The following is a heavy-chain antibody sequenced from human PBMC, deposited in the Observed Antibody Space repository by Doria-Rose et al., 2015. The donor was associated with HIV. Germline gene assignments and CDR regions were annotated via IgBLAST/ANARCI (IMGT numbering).Heavy chain of an antibody. CDR1: GVSLSSPGMG. V-gene: IGHV2-26*01. J-gene: IGHJ4*02. CDR2: SFTDDER. Sequence: QVQLVQSGPVLVKPTETLTLTCTVSGVSLSSPGMGVSWIRQPPGKALEWLANSFTDDERSYKTSLTSRLTISRSTSKSQVVLTMTDMDPVDTATYYCARIKSSRWYHKYYFDFWGQGTLVIVSA. D-gene: IGHD6-13*01. CDR3: ARIKSSRWYHKYYFDF.